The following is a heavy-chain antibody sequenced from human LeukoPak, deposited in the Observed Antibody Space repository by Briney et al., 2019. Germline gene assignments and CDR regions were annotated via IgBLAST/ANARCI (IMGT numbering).Heavy chain of an antibody. V-gene: IGHV3-33*01. CDR1: GFTFSSYG. D-gene: IGHD3-10*01. CDR2: IWYDGSNK. Sequence: GGSLRLSCAASGFTFSSYGMHWVRQAPGKGLEWVAVIWYDGSNKYYADSVKGRFTISGDNSKNTLYLQMNSLRAEDTAVYYCARPRGGVDPNDAFDIWGQGTMVTVSS. J-gene: IGHJ3*02. CDR3: ARPRGGVDPNDAFDI.